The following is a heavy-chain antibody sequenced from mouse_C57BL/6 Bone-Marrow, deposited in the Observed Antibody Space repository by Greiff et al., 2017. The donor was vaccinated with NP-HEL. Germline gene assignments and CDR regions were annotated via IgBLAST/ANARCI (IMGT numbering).Heavy chain of an antibody. D-gene: IGHD1-1*01. J-gene: IGHJ1*03. CDR3: ARDYYYGSSPAFDV. V-gene: IGHV1-69*01. Sequence: QVQLKQPGAELVMPGASVKLSCKASGYTFTSYWMHWVKQRPGQGLEWIGEIDPSDSYTNYNQKFKGKSTLTVDKSSSTAYMQLSSLTSEDSAVYYCARDYYYGSSPAFDVWGTGTTVTVSS. CDR2: IDPSDSYT. CDR1: GYTFTSYW.